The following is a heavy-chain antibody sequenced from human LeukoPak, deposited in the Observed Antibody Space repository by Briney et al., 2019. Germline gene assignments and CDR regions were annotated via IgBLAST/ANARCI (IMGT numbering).Heavy chain of an antibody. CDR1: GFTFSRYW. CDR3: AKGGTVAANHFDY. V-gene: IGHV3-74*01. CDR2: INSDGSTT. D-gene: IGHD6-19*01. J-gene: IGHJ4*02. Sequence: GGSLRLSCAASGFTFSRYWMHWVHQAPGKGLLWVSRINSDGSTTSHADSVKGRFTISRDDAKNTLYLQMNSLRAEDTAVYYCAKGGTVAANHFDYWGQGILVTVSS.